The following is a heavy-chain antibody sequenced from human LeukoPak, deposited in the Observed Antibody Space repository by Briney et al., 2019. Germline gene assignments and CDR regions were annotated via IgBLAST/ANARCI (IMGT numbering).Heavy chain of an antibody. CDR3: AREGSYGSQTHFDY. V-gene: IGHV1-3*01. CDR2: INAGNGNT. CDR1: GYTFTSYA. D-gene: IGHD5-18*01. Sequence: ASVKVSCKASGYTFTSYAMHWVRQAPGQRLEWMGWINAGNGNTKYSQKFRGRVTITRDTSASTAYMELSSLRSEDTAVYYCAREGSYGSQTHFDYWGQGTLVTVSS. J-gene: IGHJ4*02.